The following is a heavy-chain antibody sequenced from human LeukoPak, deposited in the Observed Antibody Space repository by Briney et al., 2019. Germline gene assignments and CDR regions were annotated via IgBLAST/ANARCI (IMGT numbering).Heavy chain of an antibody. CDR1: GFTFSSYS. J-gene: IGHJ4*02. CDR3: ARDDRRGY. CDR2: ISSSSSTI. Sequence: GGSLRLSCAASGFTFSSYSMNWVRQAPGQGLEWVSYISSSSSTIYYADSVKGRFTISRDNAKNSLYLQMNSLRAEDTAVYYCARDDRRGYWGQGTLVTVSS. V-gene: IGHV3-48*04.